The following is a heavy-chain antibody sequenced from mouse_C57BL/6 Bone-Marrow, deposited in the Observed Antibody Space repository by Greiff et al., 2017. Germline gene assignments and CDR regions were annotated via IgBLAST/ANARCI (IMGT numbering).Heavy chain of an antibody. CDR1: GYTFTDYY. CDR3: AREGGWLLRWFAY. J-gene: IGHJ3*01. V-gene: IGHV1-19*01. CDR2: INPYNGGT. Sequence: VQLQQSGPVLVKPGASVKMSCKASGYTFTDYYMNWVKQSHGKSLEWIGVINPYNGGTSYNQKFKGKATLTVDKSSSTAYMELNSLTSEDSAVYYCAREGGWLLRWFAYWGQGTLVTVSA. D-gene: IGHD2-3*01.